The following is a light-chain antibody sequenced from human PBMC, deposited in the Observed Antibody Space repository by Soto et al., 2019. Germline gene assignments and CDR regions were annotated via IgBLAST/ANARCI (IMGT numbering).Light chain of an antibody. V-gene: IGKV1-27*01. CDR2: AAS. Sequence: DIQMTQSPSSLSASVGDRVTITCRARQGISNYLAWYQQKPGKVPKLLIYAASTLQSGVPSRFSGSGSGTDFTLTISSLQPEDVATYYCQKYNSAPRTFGQGNKVEIK. CDR1: QGISNY. J-gene: IGKJ1*01. CDR3: QKYNSAPRT.